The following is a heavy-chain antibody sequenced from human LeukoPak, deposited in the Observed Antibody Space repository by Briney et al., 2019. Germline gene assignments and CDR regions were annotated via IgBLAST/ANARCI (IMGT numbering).Heavy chain of an antibody. CDR1: GFTFSSYA. CDR3: ARGWLSGATGLN. Sequence: SGGSLRLSCAASGFTFSSYAMSWVRQAPGKGLEWVSAISGSGGSTYYADSVKGRFTISRDNSKNTLYLQMNSLRAEDTAVYYCARGWLSGATGLNWGQGTLVTVSS. V-gene: IGHV3-23*01. J-gene: IGHJ4*02. CDR2: ISGSGGST. D-gene: IGHD5-24*01.